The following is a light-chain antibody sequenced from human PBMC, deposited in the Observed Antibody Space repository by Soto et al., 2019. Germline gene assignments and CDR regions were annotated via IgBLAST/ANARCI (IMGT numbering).Light chain of an antibody. CDR1: QSVSYH. CDR2: DAS. CDR3: QQYNSWLT. Sequence: IVMTQTPATLSVSPGGRVTRSCRASQSVSYHVAWYQQKPGQTPRLVIYDASTRASGIPARFSGTRSGTEFSLTVSSLQSEDFGIYYCQQYNSWLTFGGGTRVDIK. J-gene: IGKJ4*01. V-gene: IGKV3-15*01.